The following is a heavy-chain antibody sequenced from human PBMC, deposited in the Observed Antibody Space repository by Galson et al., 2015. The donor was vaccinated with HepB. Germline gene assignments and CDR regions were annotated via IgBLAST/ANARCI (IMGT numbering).Heavy chain of an antibody. CDR1: GFTFSSYA. D-gene: IGHD3-3*01. V-gene: IGHV3-23*01. Sequence: SLRLSCAASGFTFSSYAMSWVRQAPGKGLEWVSAISGSDGSTYYADSVKGRFTISRDNSKNTLYLQMNSLRAEDTAVYYCAKAQDTYYDFWSGYYRYFDYWCPGTLVTASS. CDR2: ISGSDGST. J-gene: IGHJ4*02. CDR3: AKAQDTYYDFWSGYYRYFDY.